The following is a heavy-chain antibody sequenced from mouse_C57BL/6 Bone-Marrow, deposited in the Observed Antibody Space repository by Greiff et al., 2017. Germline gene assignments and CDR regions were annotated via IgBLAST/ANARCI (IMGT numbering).Heavy chain of an antibody. CDR3: ASGDWFAY. J-gene: IGHJ3*01. CDR2: IDPSDSYT. CDR1: GYTFTSYW. Sequence: QVQLQQSGAELVKPGASVKLSCKASGYTFTSYWMQWVKQRPGQGLEWIGEIDPSDSYTNYNQKFKGKATLTVNTSSSTAYMQLSSLTSEDSAVYSCASGDWFAYWGRGNLVTVSA. V-gene: IGHV1-50*01.